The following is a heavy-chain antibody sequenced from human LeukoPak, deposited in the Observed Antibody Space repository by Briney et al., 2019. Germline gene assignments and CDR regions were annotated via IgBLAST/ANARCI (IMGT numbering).Heavy chain of an antibody. CDR2: IYSDGST. J-gene: IGHJ4*02. V-gene: IGHV3-53*01. CDR3: ARERGRGRDSPWFDY. CDR1: GFIVSGDF. D-gene: IGHD1-26*01. Sequence: GGSLRLSCAASGFIVSGDFMSWVRQAPGKGLEWVSVIYSDGSTYYADSVEGRFTISRDNSKNTLDLQMTGLRAEDTAVYYCARERGRGRDSPWFDYWGQGTLVTVSS.